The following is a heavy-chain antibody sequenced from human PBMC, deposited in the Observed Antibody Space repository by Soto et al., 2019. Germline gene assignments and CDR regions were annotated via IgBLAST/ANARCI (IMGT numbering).Heavy chain of an antibody. J-gene: IGHJ6*03. CDR3: AKEVRYYYYYMDV. CDR2: IIGSGGST. Sequence: EVQLLKSGGGLGQPGGSLRLSCAASGFTFSSYAMSWVRQAPGKGLEWVSGIIGSGGSTYYADSVKGRFTISRDNSKNTLYLQMSSLRAEDTAVYYCAKEVRYYYYYMDVWGKGTTVTVSS. V-gene: IGHV3-23*01. CDR1: GFTFSSYA.